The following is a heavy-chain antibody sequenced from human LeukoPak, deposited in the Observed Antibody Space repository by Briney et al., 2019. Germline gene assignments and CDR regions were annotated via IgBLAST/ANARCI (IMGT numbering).Heavy chain of an antibody. CDR1: GGSISSYY. V-gene: IGHV4-59*01. Sequence: PSETLSLTCTVSGGSISSYYWSWIRQPPGKGLEWIGYIYYSGSTNYNPSLKSRVTISVDTSKNQISLKLSSVTAADTAVYYCARGVGYCSGGSCYSEAFDIWGQGTMVTVSS. CDR2: IYYSGST. D-gene: IGHD2-15*01. CDR3: ARGVGYCSGGSCYSEAFDI. J-gene: IGHJ3*02.